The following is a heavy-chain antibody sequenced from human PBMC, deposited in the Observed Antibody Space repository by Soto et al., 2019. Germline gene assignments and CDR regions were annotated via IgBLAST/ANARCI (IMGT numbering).Heavy chain of an antibody. CDR3: AGGSSSWYFYYYGMDV. CDR2: IYTSGST. V-gene: IGHV4-4*07. D-gene: IGHD6-13*01. CDR1: GGSISSYY. J-gene: IGHJ6*02. Sequence: QVQLQESGPGLVKPSETLSLTCTVSGGSISSYYWSWIRQPAGKGLEWIGRIYTSGSTNYNPSLKIRVTMSVDTSKNQFSRKLSSVTAADTAVYYCAGGSSSWYFYYYGMDVWGQGTTVTVSS.